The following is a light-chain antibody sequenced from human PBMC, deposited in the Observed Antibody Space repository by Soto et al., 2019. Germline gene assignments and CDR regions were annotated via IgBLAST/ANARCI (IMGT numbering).Light chain of an antibody. CDR1: QSVSTY. Sequence: VVMTQSPATLSVSPGERATLSCRASQSVSTYLAWYQQKPGQAPRLLIYGASSRATGIPDRFSGSGSGTDFTLTISRLEPEDFAVYYCQQYGSSHTFGQGTRLEIK. CDR2: GAS. J-gene: IGKJ5*01. CDR3: QQYGSSHT. V-gene: IGKV3-20*01.